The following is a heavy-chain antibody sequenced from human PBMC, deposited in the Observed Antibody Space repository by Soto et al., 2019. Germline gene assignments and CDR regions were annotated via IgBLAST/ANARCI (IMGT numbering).Heavy chain of an antibody. CDR3: AKLFQARGYYYDIWFFDV. V-gene: IGHV3-30*18. D-gene: IGHD3-22*01. CDR1: GFTYNGYG. CDR2: ISYNGRTE. Sequence: GGSLRLSCAASGFTYNGYGMHWVRQAPGKGLEWVAVISYNGRTEYYADSVKGRFTISRDNSKNTLYLQMDSLRAEDAAVYYCAKLFQARGYYYDIWFFDVWGRGTLVTVSS. J-gene: IGHJ2*01.